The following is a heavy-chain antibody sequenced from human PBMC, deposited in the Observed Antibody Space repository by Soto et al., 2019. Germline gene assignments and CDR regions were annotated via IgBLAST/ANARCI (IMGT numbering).Heavy chain of an antibody. V-gene: IGHV3-30*18. CDR1: GFSFSYYG. J-gene: IGHJ4*02. CDR2: VSSDTRNK. Sequence: GGSLRLSCAASGFSFSYYGMHWVRQAPGKGLQWVAVVSSDTRNKYYADSVKGRFTISRDNSKNIVYLQMNSLRVEDTAVYYCAKGVQGSYSSYHFDYWGQGTLVTVSS. CDR3: AKGVQGSYSSYHFDY. D-gene: IGHD5-18*01.